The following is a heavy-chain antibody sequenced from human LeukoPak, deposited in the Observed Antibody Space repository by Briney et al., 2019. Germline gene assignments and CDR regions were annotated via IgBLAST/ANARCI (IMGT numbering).Heavy chain of an antibody. V-gene: IGHV3-7*03. Sequence: GGSLRLSCAASRFTFSRYWMSWVRQAPGKGLEWVANIKQDGSEKYYVDSLRGRFTISRDNAKNSLYLQMNSLRAEDTAVYYCAKKEGTSWYGLDFQDWGQGSLVTVSS. J-gene: IGHJ1*01. D-gene: IGHD6-13*01. CDR2: IKQDGSEK. CDR1: RFTFSRYW. CDR3: AKKEGTSWYGLDFQD.